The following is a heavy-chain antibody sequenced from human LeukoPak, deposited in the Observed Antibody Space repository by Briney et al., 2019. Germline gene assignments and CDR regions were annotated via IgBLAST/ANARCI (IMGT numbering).Heavy chain of an antibody. D-gene: IGHD1-26*01. V-gene: IGHV4-34*01. J-gene: IGHJ4*02. CDR2: INHSGST. CDR1: GGSISTYY. Sequence: SETLSLTCTVSGGSISTYYWSWIRQPPGKGLEWIGEINHSGSTNYNPSLKSRVTISVDTSKNQFSLKLSSVTAADTAVYYCARVPSAYYFDYWGQGTLVTVSS. CDR3: ARVPSAYYFDY.